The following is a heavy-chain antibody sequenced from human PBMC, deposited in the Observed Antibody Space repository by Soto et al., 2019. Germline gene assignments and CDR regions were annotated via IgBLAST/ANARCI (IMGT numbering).Heavy chain of an antibody. D-gene: IGHD2-21*02. CDR1: GGSISSDYYH. CDR2: IHHSGSI. J-gene: IGHJ6*04. V-gene: IGHV4-30-4*08. CDR3: ANEDDGGDSLDV. Sequence: ASETLSLTCTVSGGSISSDYYHWTWIRQSPGKGLEWIGYIHHSGSILYNPSLKSRLTISVDTSKNQFSLHLTSVPAADTAVYFCANEDDGGDSLDVWGEGTTVTVSS.